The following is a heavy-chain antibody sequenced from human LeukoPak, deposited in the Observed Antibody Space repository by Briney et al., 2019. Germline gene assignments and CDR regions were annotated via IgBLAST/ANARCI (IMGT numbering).Heavy chain of an antibody. CDR3: ARERWEPLKKDY. CDR1: GYTFTSYG. Sequence: ASVKVPCKASGYTFTSYGISWVRQAPGQGLEWMGWISAYNGNTNYAQKLQGRVTMTTDTSTSTAYMELRSLRSDDTAVYYCARERWEPLKKDYWGQGTLVTVSS. CDR2: ISAYNGNT. J-gene: IGHJ4*02. V-gene: IGHV1-18*01. D-gene: IGHD1-26*01.